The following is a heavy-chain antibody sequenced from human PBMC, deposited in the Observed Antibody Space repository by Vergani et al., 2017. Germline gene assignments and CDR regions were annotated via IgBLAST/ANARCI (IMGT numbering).Heavy chain of an antibody. J-gene: IGHJ4*02. CDR2: ISYDGSNT. V-gene: IGHV3-30*01. D-gene: IGHD2-2*01. Sequence: QVQLVESGGGVVQPGRSLRLSCAASGFTFSSYAMHWVRQAPGKGLEWVAVISYDGSNTYYADSVKGRFTISRDNSKNTLYLQMNSLRAEDTAVYYCARDPLCSSTSCYGLFDYWGQGTLVTVSS. CDR1: GFTFSSYA. CDR3: ARDPLCSSTSCYGLFDY.